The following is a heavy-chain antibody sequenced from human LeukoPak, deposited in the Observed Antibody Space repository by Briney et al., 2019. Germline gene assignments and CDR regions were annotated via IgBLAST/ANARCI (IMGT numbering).Heavy chain of an antibody. J-gene: IGHJ4*02. D-gene: IGHD2-2*01. CDR1: GGSISSGDYY. Sequence: SQTLSLTCTVSGGSISSGDYYLSWIRHPPGKGLEWIGYIYYSGSTYYNPSLKSRVTISVDTSKNQFSLKLSSVTAADTAVYYCARNDIVVVPAAFDYWGQGTLVTVSS. CDR2: IYYSGST. CDR3: ARNDIVVVPAAFDY. V-gene: IGHV4-30-4*08.